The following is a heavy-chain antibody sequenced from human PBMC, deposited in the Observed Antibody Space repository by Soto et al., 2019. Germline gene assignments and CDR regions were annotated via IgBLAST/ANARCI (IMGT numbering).Heavy chain of an antibody. CDR1: GYTFSSYD. Sequence: QVQLVQSGAEVKKPGASVKVSCKASGYTFSSYDIIWVRQVTGQGLEWMGWMNPNSGHAGFAQKFQGRVTLTRNTSISTAYMELSSLRSEDTAVYFCARRLSSSTYYYYLDVWGKGTTVTVSS. J-gene: IGHJ6*03. D-gene: IGHD6-6*01. CDR3: ARRLSSSTYYYYLDV. CDR2: MNPNSGHA. V-gene: IGHV1-8*01.